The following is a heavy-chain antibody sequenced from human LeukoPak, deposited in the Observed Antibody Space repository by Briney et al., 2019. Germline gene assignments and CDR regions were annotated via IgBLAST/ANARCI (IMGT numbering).Heavy chain of an antibody. V-gene: IGHV1-46*01. CDR1: GYTFTSYH. Sequence: ASVKVSCKASGYTFTSYHMHWVRQAPGQGLEWTGISNPSGGSTNYAQRFRGRVTMTRDMSTGTVYMELSSLTSEDTAVYYCAREAITIFGLVRTQTTKGPHRFDPWGQGTLVTVSS. CDR3: AREAITIFGLVRTQTTKGPHRFDP. CDR2: SNPSGGST. D-gene: IGHD3-3*01. J-gene: IGHJ5*02.